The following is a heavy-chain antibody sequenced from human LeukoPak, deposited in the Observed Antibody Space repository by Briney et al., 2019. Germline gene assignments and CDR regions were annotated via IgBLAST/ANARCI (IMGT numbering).Heavy chain of an antibody. V-gene: IGHV3-23*01. J-gene: IGHJ4*02. CDR1: GFTFSSYA. Sequence: GGSLRLSCAASGFTFSSYAMSWVRQAPGKGLEWVSAISGSGGSTYYADSVKGRFTISRDNLKSTLYLQMSSLRVNDTAVYYCAKYRTTNAPPRNFDSWGQGTLVTVSS. D-gene: IGHD1-14*01. CDR2: ISGSGGST. CDR3: AKYRTTNAPPRNFDS.